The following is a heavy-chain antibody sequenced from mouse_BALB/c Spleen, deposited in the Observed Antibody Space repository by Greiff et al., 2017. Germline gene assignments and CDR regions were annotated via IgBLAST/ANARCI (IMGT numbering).Heavy chain of an antibody. D-gene: IGHD1-1*01. J-gene: IGHJ1*01. CDR3: AREGYYGSSWYFDV. Sequence: LQQSGGGLVKPGGSLKLSCAASGFTFSSYAMSWVRQTPEKRLEWVASISSGGSTYYPDSVKGRFTISRDNARNILYLQMSSLRSEDTAMYYCAREGYYGSSWYFDVWGAGTTVTVSS. V-gene: IGHV5-6-5*01. CDR1: GFTFSSYA. CDR2: ISSGGST.